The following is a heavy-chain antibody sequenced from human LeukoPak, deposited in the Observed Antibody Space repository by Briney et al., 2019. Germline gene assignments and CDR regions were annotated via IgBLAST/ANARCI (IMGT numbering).Heavy chain of an antibody. CDR1: GFTFSNYA. Sequence: PGASLRLSCAASGFTFSNYAMSWVRQAPGKGLEWVSAITGSGGNTYYADSVKSRFTISRDNSKNTLYLQMNSLRAEDTAVYYCAKWGDYDVLTGYYVSDYWGQGTLVTVSS. V-gene: IGHV3-23*01. D-gene: IGHD3-9*01. J-gene: IGHJ4*02. CDR3: AKWGDYDVLTGYYVSDY. CDR2: ITGSGGNT.